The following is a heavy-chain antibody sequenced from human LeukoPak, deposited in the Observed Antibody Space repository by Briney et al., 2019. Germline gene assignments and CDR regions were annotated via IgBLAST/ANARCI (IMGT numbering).Heavy chain of an antibody. J-gene: IGHJ4*02. CDR2: IYPGDSDT. Sequence: GESLKISCKGSGYSFTSYWIGWVRQMPGKGLEWMGIIYPGDSDTRYSPSFQGQVTISADKSISTAYLQWSSLKASDTAMYYCASYYDSSGYPVGCWGQGTLVTVSS. D-gene: IGHD3-22*01. V-gene: IGHV5-51*01. CDR3: ASYYDSSGYPVGC. CDR1: GYSFTSYW.